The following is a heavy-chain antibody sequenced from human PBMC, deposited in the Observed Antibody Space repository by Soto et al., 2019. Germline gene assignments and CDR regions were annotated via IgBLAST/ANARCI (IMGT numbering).Heavy chain of an antibody. CDR2: ISGGGGTT. CDR1: GFIFSSYG. CDR3: AKDWGIEVAATGYFLH. Sequence: EVRLLESGGGLVQPGGSLRLSCAASGFIFSSYGMSWVRQAPGKGLEWVSTISGGGGTTYYDASVKRRFTISRDRSKKTLYLQMNSLRAADTAVYYCAKDWGIEVAATGYFLHCGQGTQVSVAS. J-gene: IGHJ1*01. D-gene: IGHD6-19*01. V-gene: IGHV3-23*01.